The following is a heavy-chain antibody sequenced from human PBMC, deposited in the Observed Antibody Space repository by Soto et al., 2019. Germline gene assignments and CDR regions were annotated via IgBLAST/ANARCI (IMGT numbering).Heavy chain of an antibody. Sequence: GASVKVSCKASGGTFSSYTISWVRQAPGQGLEWMGRIIPILGIANYAQKFQGRVTITADISTSTAYMELSSLRSEDTAVYYCASVPRRLGSWFAPWGQGTLVTVSS. CDR2: IIPILGIA. CDR3: ASVPRRLGSWFAP. J-gene: IGHJ5*02. D-gene: IGHD6-19*01. CDR1: GGTFSSYT. V-gene: IGHV1-69*02.